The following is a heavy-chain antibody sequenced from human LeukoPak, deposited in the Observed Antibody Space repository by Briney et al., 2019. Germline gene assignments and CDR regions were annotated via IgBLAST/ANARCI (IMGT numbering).Heavy chain of an antibody. Sequence: SETLSRTCTVSGGSISSSSYYWGWIRQPPGKGLEWIGSIYYSGSTYSNPSLKSRVTISVDTSKNQFSLKLSSVTAADTAVYYCARQLRNYYDSSGYYYMSNSYFDYWGQGTLVTVSS. J-gene: IGHJ4*02. V-gene: IGHV4-39*01. CDR3: ARQLRNYYDSSGYYYMSNSYFDY. D-gene: IGHD3-22*01. CDR2: IYYSGST. CDR1: GGSISSSSYY.